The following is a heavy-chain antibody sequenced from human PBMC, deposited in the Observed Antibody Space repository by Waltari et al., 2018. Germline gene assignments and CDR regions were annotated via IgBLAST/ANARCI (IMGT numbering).Heavy chain of an antibody. J-gene: IGHJ4*02. CDR2: MNPNSGNT. CDR3: ARGGHRRKYYFDY. V-gene: IGHV1-8*02. CDR1: GYTFTSHD. Sequence: QVQLVQSGAEVQKPGASVKVSSTASGYTFTSHDINWVRPATGQGLEWMGWMNPNSGNTGYAQKFQGRVTMTRNTSISTAYMELSSLRSEDTAVYYCARGGHRRKYYFDYWGQGTLVTVSS.